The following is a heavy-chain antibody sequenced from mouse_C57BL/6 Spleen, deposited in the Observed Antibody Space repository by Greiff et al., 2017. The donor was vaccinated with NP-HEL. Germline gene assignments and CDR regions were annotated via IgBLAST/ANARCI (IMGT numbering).Heavy chain of an antibody. J-gene: IGHJ1*03. Sequence: VQLQQPGAELVKPGASVKLSCKASGYTFTSYWMHWVKQRPGQGLEWIGMIHPNSGSTNYNKKFKSKATLTVDKSSSTAYMQLSSLTSEDSAVYYCASYYGSSYNWYFDVWGTGTTVTVSS. CDR1: GYTFTSYW. V-gene: IGHV1-64*01. CDR2: IHPNSGST. CDR3: ASYYGSSYNWYFDV. D-gene: IGHD1-1*01.